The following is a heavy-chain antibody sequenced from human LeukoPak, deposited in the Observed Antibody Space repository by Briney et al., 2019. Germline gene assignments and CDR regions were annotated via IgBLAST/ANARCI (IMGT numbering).Heavy chain of an antibody. Sequence: SETLSLTCAVYGGSFSGYYWSWIRQPPGKGLEWIGEINHSGSTNYNPSLKSRVTISVDTSKNQFSLKLSSVTAADTAVYYCARKRYYDSSGYHYWGQGTLVTVSS. J-gene: IGHJ4*02. CDR2: INHSGST. V-gene: IGHV4-34*01. D-gene: IGHD3-22*01. CDR1: GGSFSGYY. CDR3: ARKRYYDSSGYHY.